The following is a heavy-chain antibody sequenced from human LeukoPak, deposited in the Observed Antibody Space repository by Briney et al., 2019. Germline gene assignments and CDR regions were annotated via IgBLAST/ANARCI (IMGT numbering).Heavy chain of an antibody. CDR1: GFTFSSYA. J-gene: IGHJ4*02. CDR2: ISGSGGST. CDR3: AKFLPTHIVVANYYFDY. V-gene: IGHV3-23*01. Sequence: GGSLRLSCAASGFTFSSYAMSWVRQTPGKGLEWVSAISGSGGSTYYADSVKGRFTISRDNSKNTLYLQMNSLRAEDTAVYYCAKFLPTHIVVANYYFDYWGQGTLVTVSS. D-gene: IGHD2-21*01.